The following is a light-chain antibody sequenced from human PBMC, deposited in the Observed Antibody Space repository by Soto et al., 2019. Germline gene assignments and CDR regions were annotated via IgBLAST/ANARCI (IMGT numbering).Light chain of an antibody. J-gene: IGLJ2*01. CDR1: SSNIGAGYD. V-gene: IGLV1-40*01. Sequence: QSVLTQPPSVSGAPGQRVTISCTGSSSNIGAGYDVHWYQQLPGTAPKLLIYGNSNRPSGVPDRFSGSKSGTSASLAITGLKAEAEANYYCQSYVSSLGGSVFGGGTKLTAL. CDR2: GNS. CDR3: QSYVSSLGGSV.